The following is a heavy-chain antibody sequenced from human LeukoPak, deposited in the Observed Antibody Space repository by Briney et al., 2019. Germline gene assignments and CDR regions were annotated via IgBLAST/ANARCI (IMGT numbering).Heavy chain of an antibody. CDR1: GFTFSSYA. CDR3: AKTDYDILTGYYLDY. V-gene: IGHV3-23*01. D-gene: IGHD3-9*01. CDR2: ISGSGGST. J-gene: IGHJ4*02. Sequence: GGSLRLSCAASGFTFSSYAMSWVRPAPGKGLEWVSAISGSGGSTYYADSVKGRFTISRDNSKNTLYLQMNSLRAEDTAVYYCAKTDYDILTGYYLDYWGQGTLVTVSS.